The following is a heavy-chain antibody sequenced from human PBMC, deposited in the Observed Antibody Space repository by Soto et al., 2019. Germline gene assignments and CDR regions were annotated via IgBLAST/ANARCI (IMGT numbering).Heavy chain of an antibody. CDR3: ARDIFWEGFRESNWLDP. CDR1: GYTFTSYG. CDR2: INVYNGNT. D-gene: IGHD3-10*01. J-gene: IGHJ5*02. V-gene: IGHV1-18*03. Sequence: QVQLVQSGAEVKRPGASVKVSCKASGYTFTSYGISWVRQAPGQGLEWMGWINVYNGNTNYAQKFQGRVTMTTDTSTSTAYMELRSLRSDDIAVYYCARDIFWEGFRESNWLDPWGQGTLVTVSS.